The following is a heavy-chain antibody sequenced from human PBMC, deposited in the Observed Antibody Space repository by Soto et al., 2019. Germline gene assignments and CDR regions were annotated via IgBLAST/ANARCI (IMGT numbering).Heavy chain of an antibody. CDR2: IYSRGPT. J-gene: IGHJ5*02. CDR1: GGSITSANYY. D-gene: IGHD3-16*02. Sequence: QVQLQESGPGLVKPSQTLSLSCSISGGSITSANYYWTWIRLFPGKGLEWIGYIYSRGPTHYNPSLKSRATISLATSNNQLSLEVKSATAADTAVYDCARMGLHLGELSRNWFDPWGQGSLVTDTS. CDR3: ARMGLHLGELSRNWFDP. V-gene: IGHV4-31*03.